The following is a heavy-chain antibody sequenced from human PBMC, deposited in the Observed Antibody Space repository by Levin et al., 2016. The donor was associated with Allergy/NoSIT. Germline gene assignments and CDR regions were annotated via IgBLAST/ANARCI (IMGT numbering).Heavy chain of an antibody. V-gene: IGHV3-33*01. J-gene: IGHJ4*02. Sequence: GESLKISCAASGFTFSSYGMHWVRQAPGKGLEWVAVIWYDGSNKYYADSVKGRFTISRDNSKNTLYLQMNSLRAEDTAVYYCARDDGDYYFDYWGQGTLVTVSS. CDR2: IWYDGSNK. D-gene: IGHD4-17*01. CDR1: GFTFSSYG. CDR3: ARDDGDYYFDY.